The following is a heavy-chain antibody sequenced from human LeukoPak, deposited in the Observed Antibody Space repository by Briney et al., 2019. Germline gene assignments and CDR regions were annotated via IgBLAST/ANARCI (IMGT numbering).Heavy chain of an antibody. D-gene: IGHD2-8*01. CDR2: IYYGGST. CDR1: GGSISSYY. Sequence: SETLSLTCTVSGGSISSYYWSWIRQPPGKGLEWIGYIYYGGSTNYNPSLKSRVTMSVDTSKNQFSLNLSSVTAADTAVYYCARIPYCTNGVCYTKWYFDLWGRGTLVTVSS. J-gene: IGHJ2*01. V-gene: IGHV4-59*01. CDR3: ARIPYCTNGVCYTKWYFDL.